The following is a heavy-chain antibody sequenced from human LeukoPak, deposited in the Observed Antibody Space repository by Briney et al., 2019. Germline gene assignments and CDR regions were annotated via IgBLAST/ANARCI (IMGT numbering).Heavy chain of an antibody. V-gene: IGHV3-48*03. CDR3: AKATRDAFYYFIDV. CDR1: GFTFSSYE. J-gene: IGHJ6*03. Sequence: GGSLRLSCAASGFTFSSYEMNWVRQAPGKGLEWVSYISSSGSTIYYADSVKGRFTISRDNSKNSLFLQMHSLRVEDTGVYYCAKATRDAFYYFIDVWGKGTTVTVSS. CDR2: ISSSGSTI. D-gene: IGHD2-2*01.